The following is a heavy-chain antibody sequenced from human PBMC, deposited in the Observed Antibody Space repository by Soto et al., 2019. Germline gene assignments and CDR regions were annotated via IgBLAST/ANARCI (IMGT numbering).Heavy chain of an antibody. CDR3: AKDQGFRSGYYRPWTYFDY. CDR2: ISGSGGST. J-gene: IGHJ4*02. V-gene: IGHV3-23*01. Sequence: GGSLRLSCAASGFTFSSYAMSWVRQAPGKGLEWVSAISGSGGSTYYADSVKGRFTISRDNSKNTLYLQMNSLRAEDTAVYYCAKDQGFRSGYYRPWTYFDYWGQGTLVTVSS. D-gene: IGHD3-3*01. CDR1: GFTFSSYA.